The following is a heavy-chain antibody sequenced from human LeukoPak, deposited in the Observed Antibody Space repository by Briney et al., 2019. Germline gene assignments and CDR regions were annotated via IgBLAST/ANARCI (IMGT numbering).Heavy chain of an antibody. CDR1: GFTFGNFW. CDR2: IKQDGSEI. Sequence: PGGSLRLSCAASGFTFGNFWMSWVRQVPGEGLEWVANIKQDGSEIHYVDSVKGRFTISRDNAQNSLYLHMHSLRAEDTAVYYCTRDRQGSGIYSTDYWGRGTLVTVSS. D-gene: IGHD3-10*01. CDR3: TRDRQGSGIYSTDY. J-gene: IGHJ4*02. V-gene: IGHV3-7*01.